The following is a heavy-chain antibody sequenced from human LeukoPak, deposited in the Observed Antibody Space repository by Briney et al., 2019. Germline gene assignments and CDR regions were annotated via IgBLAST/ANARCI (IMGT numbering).Heavy chain of an antibody. CDR1: GFIFNIYA. CDR2: ISYHGSNK. Sequence: PGGSLRLSCAASGFIFNIYAMHWVGQAPGKGLEWVAVISYHGSNKYYADSVKGRFTISRDNSKNTLYLQMNSLRAEDTAVYYCARNYDGTAYYTGVIFAYWGQGTLVTVSS. V-gene: IGHV3-30*04. CDR3: ARNYDGTAYYTGVIFAY. J-gene: IGHJ4*02. D-gene: IGHD3-22*01.